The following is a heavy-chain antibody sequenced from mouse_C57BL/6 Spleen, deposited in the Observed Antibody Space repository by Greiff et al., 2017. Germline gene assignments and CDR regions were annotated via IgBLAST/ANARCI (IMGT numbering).Heavy chain of an antibody. CDR2: ISSGSSTI. D-gene: IGHD2-4*01. V-gene: IGHV5-17*01. CDR1: GFTFSDYG. CDR3: ARIYYDNHEAMYY. Sequence: DVKLVESGGGLVKPGGSLKLSCAASGFTFSDYGMHWVRQAPEKGLEWVAYISSGSSTIYYADTVKGRFTISRDNAKNTLFLQMTSLRSEDTAMYYCARIYYDNHEAMYYWGQGTSVTVSS. J-gene: IGHJ4*01.